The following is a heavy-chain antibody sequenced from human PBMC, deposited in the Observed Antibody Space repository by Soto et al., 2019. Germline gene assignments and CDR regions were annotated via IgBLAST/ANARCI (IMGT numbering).Heavy chain of an antibody. CDR2: ISGSGGST. CDR1: GFTFSSYA. CDR3: AKTVFVVVPAAHIGEFDY. V-gene: IGHV3-23*01. Sequence: GGSLRLSCAASGFTFSSYAMSWVRQAPGKGLEWVSAISGSGGSTYYADSVKGRFTISRDNSKNTLYLQMNSLRAEDTAVYYCAKTVFVVVPAAHIGEFDYWGQGTLVTVSS. D-gene: IGHD2-2*01. J-gene: IGHJ4*02.